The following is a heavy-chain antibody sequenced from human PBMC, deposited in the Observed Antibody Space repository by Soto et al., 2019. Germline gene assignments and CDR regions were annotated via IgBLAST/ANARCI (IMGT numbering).Heavy chain of an antibody. D-gene: IGHD3-10*01. CDR1: GGTFSSYT. CDR2: IIPILSIA. CDR3: AREEYYYGSGAFFDD. J-gene: IGHJ4*02. V-gene: IGHV1-69*08. Sequence: QVQLVQSGAEVKKPGSSVKVSCKASGGTFSSYTISWVRQAPGQGLEWMGRIIPILSIANYAQKFQGRVTITADNSTSTDYVELSSLRAEDTAVYYCAREEYYYGSGAFFDDWGQGALVTVSS.